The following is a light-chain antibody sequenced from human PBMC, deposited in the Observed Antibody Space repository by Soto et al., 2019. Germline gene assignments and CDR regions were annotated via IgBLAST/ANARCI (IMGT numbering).Light chain of an antibody. V-gene: IGKV3-11*01. CDR3: QQRSNWPWT. CDR2: DAS. J-gene: IGKJ1*01. CDR1: QSVSSY. Sequence: EIVLTQSPATLSLSAWERATLSCRASQSVSSYLAWYHQKPGKAPRLLIYDASNRATGIPARFSGSGSGTDFTLTISSLEPEDFAVYYCQQRSNWPWTFGQGTKVDIK.